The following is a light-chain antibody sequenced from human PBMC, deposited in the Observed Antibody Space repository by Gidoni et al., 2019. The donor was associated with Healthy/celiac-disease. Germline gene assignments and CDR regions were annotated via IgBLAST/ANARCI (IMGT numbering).Light chain of an antibody. CDR2: YVS. J-gene: IGLJ2*01. V-gene: IGLV2-14*01. Sequence: QSALTQPASVSVSPGQSITISCTGTSSDVVGYHYVSWYQQHPGKAPKLMSYYVSNRPSGVSHRFSGSKPGNTASLTISGLQAEDEADYYCSSYTSSSTVFGGGTKLTVL. CDR1: SSDVVGYHY. CDR3: SSYTSSSTV.